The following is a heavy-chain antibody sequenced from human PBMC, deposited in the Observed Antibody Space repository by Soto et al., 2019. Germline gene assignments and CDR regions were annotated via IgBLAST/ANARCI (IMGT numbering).Heavy chain of an antibody. V-gene: IGHV3-23*01. D-gene: IGHD2-2*01. CDR3: AKGGKVVPAANRYNWYFDL. CDR2: ISGSGGST. J-gene: IGHJ2*01. Sequence: EVQLLESGGGLVQPGGSLRLSCAASGFTFSSYAMSWVRQAPGKGLEWVSAISGSGGSTYYADSVKGRFTISRDNSKNTLYLQMNSLRAEDTAVYYCAKGGKVVPAANRYNWYFDLWGRGTLVTVSS. CDR1: GFTFSSYA.